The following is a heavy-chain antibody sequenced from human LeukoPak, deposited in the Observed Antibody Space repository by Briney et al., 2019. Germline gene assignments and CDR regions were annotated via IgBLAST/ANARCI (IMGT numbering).Heavy chain of an antibody. J-gene: IGHJ4*02. Sequence: ASVKVSCKASGYTFTGYCMHWVRQAPGQGLEWMGWINPNSGGTNYAQKFQGRVTMTRDTSISTAYMELSRLRSDDTAVYYCARDGPYSSGWPYNFDYWGQGTLVTVSS. V-gene: IGHV1-2*02. CDR2: INPNSGGT. CDR1: GYTFTGYC. CDR3: ARDGPYSSGWPYNFDY. D-gene: IGHD6-19*01.